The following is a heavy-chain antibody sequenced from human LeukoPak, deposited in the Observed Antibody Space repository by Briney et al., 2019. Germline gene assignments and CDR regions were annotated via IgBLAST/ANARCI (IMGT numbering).Heavy chain of an antibody. CDR1: GFTFSSYA. J-gene: IGHJ6*02. D-gene: IGHD3-9*01. CDR2: ISGSGGST. V-gene: IGHV3-23*01. CDR3: ASPTILTDPRVGYYYYYGMDV. Sequence: PGGSLRLSCAASGFTFSSYAMSWVRQAPGKGLEWVSAISGSGGSTYYADSVKGRFTISRDNSKNTLYLQMNSLRAEDTAVYYCASPTILTDPRVGYYYYYGMDVWGQGTTVTVSS.